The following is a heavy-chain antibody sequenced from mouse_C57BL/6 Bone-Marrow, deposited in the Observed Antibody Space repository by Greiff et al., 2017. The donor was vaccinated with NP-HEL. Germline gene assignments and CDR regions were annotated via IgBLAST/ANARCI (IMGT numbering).Heavy chain of an antibody. Sequence: QVQLKQSGPELVKPGASVKISCKASGYAFSSSWMNWVKQRPGKGLEWIGRIYPGDGDTNYNGKFKGKATLTADKSSSTAYMQLSSLTSEDSAVYFCAREGGLRRRAYFDYWSQGTTLTVSS. D-gene: IGHD2-4*01. CDR2: IYPGDGDT. J-gene: IGHJ2*01. CDR1: GYAFSSSW. CDR3: AREGGLRRRAYFDY. V-gene: IGHV1-82*01.